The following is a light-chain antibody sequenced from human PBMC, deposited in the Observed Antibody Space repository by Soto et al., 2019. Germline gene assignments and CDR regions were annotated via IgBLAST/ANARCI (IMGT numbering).Light chain of an antibody. J-gene: IGLJ2*01. CDR1: NSDLGSYNL. V-gene: IGLV2-14*02. CDR2: EVS. Sequence: QSALTQPASVSGSPGQSITISCTGTNSDLGSYNLVSWFQQHPGKAPKLMIYEVSNRPSGVSNRFSGSKSGNTASLTISGLQAEDEADYYCTSYTSSNTVVFGGGTQLTVL. CDR3: TSYTSSNTVV.